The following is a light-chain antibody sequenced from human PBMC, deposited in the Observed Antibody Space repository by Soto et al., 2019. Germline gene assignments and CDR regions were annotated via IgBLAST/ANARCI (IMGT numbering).Light chain of an antibody. CDR3: CSYAGGTTWV. CDR2: EGS. J-gene: IGLJ3*02. V-gene: IGLV2-23*01. CDR1: SSDVGSYNF. Sequence: QSALTQPASVSGSPGQSITISCTGTSSDVGSYNFVSWYQQHPGKAPKLMIYEGSKWPSGVSNRFSGSKSGNTASLTISGLQAEDEADYYCCSYAGGTTWVFGGGTKVTVL.